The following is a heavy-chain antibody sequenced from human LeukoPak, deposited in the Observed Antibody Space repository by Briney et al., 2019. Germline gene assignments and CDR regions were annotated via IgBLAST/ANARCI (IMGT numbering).Heavy chain of an antibody. CDR2: IYPGDSQT. V-gene: IGHV5-51*01. D-gene: IGHD6-13*01. CDR3: ARHGTPAAAGSAFDI. Sequence: GESLKISCKGSEYVFNDYWIGWVRRMPGKGLEWMGVIYPGDSQTRYSPPLQGQVTISADKSITTAYLQWSSLKASDTAMYYCARHGTPAAAGSAFDIWGQGTMVTV. J-gene: IGHJ3*02. CDR1: EYVFNDYW.